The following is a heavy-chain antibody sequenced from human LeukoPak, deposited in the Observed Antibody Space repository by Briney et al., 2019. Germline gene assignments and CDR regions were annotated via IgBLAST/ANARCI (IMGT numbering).Heavy chain of an antibody. CDR3: ARVFGYYDFWSGYYDNDAFDI. CDR2: ISYDGSNK. J-gene: IGHJ3*02. CDR1: GFTFSSYG. Sequence: GGSLRLSCAASGFTFSSYGMHWVRQAPGKGLEWVAVISYDGSNKYYADSVKGRFTISRDNSKNTLYLQMNSLRAEDTAVYYCARVFGYYDFWSGYYDNDAFDIWGQGTMVTVSS. V-gene: IGHV3-30*03. D-gene: IGHD3-3*01.